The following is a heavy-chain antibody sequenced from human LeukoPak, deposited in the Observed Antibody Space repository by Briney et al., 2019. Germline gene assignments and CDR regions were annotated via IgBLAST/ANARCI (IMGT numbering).Heavy chain of an antibody. Sequence: GGSLRLSCAASGFTFSRFGMHWVRQAPGKGLEWVAVISYDGSNKYYADSVKGRFTISRDNSNNTLYLQMNSLRAEDTAVYYCAKLTTSWGQGTLVTVSS. CDR3: AKLTTS. CDR1: GFTFSRFG. D-gene: IGHD4-11*01. CDR2: ISYDGSNK. J-gene: IGHJ4*02. V-gene: IGHV3-30*18.